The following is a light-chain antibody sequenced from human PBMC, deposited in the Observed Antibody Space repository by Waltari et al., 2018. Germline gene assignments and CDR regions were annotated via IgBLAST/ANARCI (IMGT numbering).Light chain of an antibody. CDR2: WAS. Sequence: DIVVTQSPDSVAVSLGERTTINCKSSQSVLYSSNNMNYLAWYQQKPGQPPSTLIYWASARESWVPERFSCNGSVTDFTLTINTRQAEDMSVYYCQQYYITPPAFGQGTRVEI. V-gene: IGKV4-1*01. J-gene: IGKJ1*01. CDR1: QSVLYSSNNMNY. CDR3: QQYYITPPA.